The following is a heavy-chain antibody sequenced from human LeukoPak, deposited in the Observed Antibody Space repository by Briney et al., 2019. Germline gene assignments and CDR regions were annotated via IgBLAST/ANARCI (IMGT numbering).Heavy chain of an antibody. CDR2: IYHSGST. D-gene: IGHD3-22*01. V-gene: IGHV4-38-2*01. Sequence: PSETLSLTCAVSGYSISSGYYWGWIRQPPGKGLEWIGSIYHSGSTYYNPSLKSRVTISVDTSKNQFSLKLSSVTAADTAVYYCARGISRGYYDSSGYYWFDPSGQGTLVTVSS. CDR1: GYSISSGYY. CDR3: ARGISRGYYDSSGYYWFDP. J-gene: IGHJ5*02.